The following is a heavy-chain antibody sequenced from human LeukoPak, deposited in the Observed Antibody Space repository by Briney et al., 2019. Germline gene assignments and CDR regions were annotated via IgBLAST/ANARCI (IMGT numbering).Heavy chain of an antibody. CDR2: ISYDGSNK. CDR3: ARGSLLWFGELSLLDY. D-gene: IGHD3-10*01. J-gene: IGHJ4*02. V-gene: IGHV3-30*04. CDR1: GFTFSSYA. Sequence: GGSLRLSCAASGFTFSSYAMHWVRRAPGKGLEWVAVISYDGSNKYYADSVKGRFTIYRDNSENTLYLQMNSLRAEDTAVYYCARGSLLWFGELSLLDYWGQGTLVTVSS.